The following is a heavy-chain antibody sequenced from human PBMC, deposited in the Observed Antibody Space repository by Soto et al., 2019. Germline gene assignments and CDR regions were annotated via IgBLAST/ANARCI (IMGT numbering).Heavy chain of an antibody. Sequence: PSETLSLTCTVSGFTISSGGYYWSWIRQHPGKGLEWIGYIYYSGSTYYNPSLKSRVTISVDTSKNQFSLRLSSVTAADTAVYYCARGDGTIFGVTRYYYGMDVWGQGTTVTVSS. CDR2: IYYSGST. CDR3: ARGDGTIFGVTRYYYGMDV. J-gene: IGHJ6*02. D-gene: IGHD3-3*01. CDR1: GFTISSGGYY. V-gene: IGHV4-31*03.